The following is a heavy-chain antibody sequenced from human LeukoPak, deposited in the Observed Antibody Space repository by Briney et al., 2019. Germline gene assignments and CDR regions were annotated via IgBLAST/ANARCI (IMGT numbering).Heavy chain of an antibody. CDR2: ISAYNGNT. Sequence: ASEKLYCKASGYTFTSYGISWLRPAPAPGLEWMGWISAYNGNTNYAQKLQGRVTMTTDTSTSTAYMELRSLRSDDTAVYYCARSSGWYFDYWGQGTLVTVSS. CDR1: GYTFTSYG. D-gene: IGHD6-19*01. V-gene: IGHV1-18*01. CDR3: ARSSGWYFDY. J-gene: IGHJ4*02.